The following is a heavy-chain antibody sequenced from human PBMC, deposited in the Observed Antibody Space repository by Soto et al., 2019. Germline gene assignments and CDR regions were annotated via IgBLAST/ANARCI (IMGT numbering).Heavy chain of an antibody. D-gene: IGHD3-9*01. CDR1: GYTFTSYA. Sequence: GASVKVSCKASGYTFTSYAMHWVRQAPGQRLEWMGWINAGIGDTQYSQKFQGRVTITRDTSASTAYMELSSLRSEDTAVYYCARVTGYYYVDYWGQGTLVTVSS. J-gene: IGHJ4*02. V-gene: IGHV1-3*01. CDR3: ARVTGYYYVDY. CDR2: INAGIGDT.